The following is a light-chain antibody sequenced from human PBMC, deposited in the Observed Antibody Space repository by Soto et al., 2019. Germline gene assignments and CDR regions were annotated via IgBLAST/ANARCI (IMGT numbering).Light chain of an antibody. CDR1: QPITSRY. Sequence: IVLTQSPGTLSLSPGERATLSCRASQPITSRYLAWYQHQPGQAPRLLIYRTFARAPGIPDRFSGGGSGTGFTLTISRLEREDFAVYYCQQYDTSPPTFGQGTRLEI. J-gene: IGKJ5*01. CDR2: RTF. CDR3: QQYDTSPPT. V-gene: IGKV3-20*01.